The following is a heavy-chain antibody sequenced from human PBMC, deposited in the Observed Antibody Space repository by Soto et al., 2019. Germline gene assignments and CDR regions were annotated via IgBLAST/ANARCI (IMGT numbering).Heavy chain of an antibody. D-gene: IGHD3-22*01. CDR2: ISGSGGST. CDR3: AKGRYYDSSGYYYVLHAFDI. J-gene: IGHJ3*02. V-gene: IGHV3-23*01. Sequence: PGGSLRLSCAASGFPFSSHWMTWVRQAPGKGLEWVSAISGSGGSTYYADSVKGRFTISRDNSKNTLYLQMNSLRAEDTAVYYCAKGRYYDSSGYYYVLHAFDIWGQGTMVTVSS. CDR1: GFPFSSHW.